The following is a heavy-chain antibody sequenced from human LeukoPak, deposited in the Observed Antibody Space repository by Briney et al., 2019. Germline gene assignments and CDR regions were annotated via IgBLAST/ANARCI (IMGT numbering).Heavy chain of an antibody. Sequence: GSLRLSCAASGFAVSSNYMSWVRQAPGKGLEWVSAISGSGGSTYYADSAKGRFTISRDNSKNTLYLQMNSLRAEDTAVYYCAKDGSPGDGYKDWGQGTLVTVSS. CDR3: AKDGSPGDGYKD. CDR2: ISGSGGST. J-gene: IGHJ4*02. V-gene: IGHV3-23*01. CDR1: GFAVSSNY. D-gene: IGHD5-24*01.